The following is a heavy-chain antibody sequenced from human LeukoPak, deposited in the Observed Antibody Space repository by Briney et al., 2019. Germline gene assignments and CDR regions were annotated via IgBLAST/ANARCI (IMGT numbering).Heavy chain of an antibody. Sequence: SETLSLTCAVYGGSFSGYYSSCIRQPPGKGLEWIGEINHSVSTNYNPSLKSRVTISVDTSKNQFSLKLSSVTAADTAVYYCASKGEPLRGGWFDPWGEGTLVTVSS. CDR1: GGSFSGYY. D-gene: IGHD1-14*01. CDR2: INHSVST. V-gene: IGHV4-34*01. CDR3: ASKGEPLRGGWFDP. J-gene: IGHJ5*02.